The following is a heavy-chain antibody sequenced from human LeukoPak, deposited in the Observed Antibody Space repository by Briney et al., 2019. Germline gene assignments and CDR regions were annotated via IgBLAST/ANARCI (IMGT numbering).Heavy chain of an antibody. V-gene: IGHV3-23*01. J-gene: IGHJ4*02. CDR1: GFTLSSYA. CDR2: ISESGGST. CDR3: AKDLFYYHY. Sequence: PGGSLRLSCAASGFTLSSYAMSWVRQAPGKGLEWVSGISESGGSTYYAESVKGRFTISRDMSKNTLNLQMNSLRAEDTAVYYCAKDLFYYHYWGQGTLVTVSS.